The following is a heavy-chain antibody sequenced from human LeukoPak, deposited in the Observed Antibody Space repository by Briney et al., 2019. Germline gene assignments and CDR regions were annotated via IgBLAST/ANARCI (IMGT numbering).Heavy chain of an antibody. D-gene: IGHD2-15*01. Sequence: GASLRLSCAASGFTFSSYAMSWVRQAPGKGLEWVSAISGSGGSTYYADSVEGRFTISRDNSKNTLYLQMNSLRAEDTAVYYCAKLLLDYFDYWGQGTLVTVSS. V-gene: IGHV3-23*01. CDR2: ISGSGGST. J-gene: IGHJ4*02. CDR1: GFTFSSYA. CDR3: AKLLLDYFDY.